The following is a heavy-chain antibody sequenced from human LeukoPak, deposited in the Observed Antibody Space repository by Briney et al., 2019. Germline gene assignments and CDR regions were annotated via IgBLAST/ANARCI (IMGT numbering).Heavy chain of an antibody. Sequence: GGSLRLSCAASGFTFSSYAMSWVRQAPGRGLEWVSAISGSGGSTYYADSVRGWFTISRDNSKNTLYLQMNSLRAEDTAVYYCATSWNRGSGKISSSDPGKYGYWGQGTLVTVSS. J-gene: IGHJ4*02. D-gene: IGHD3-10*01. CDR2: ISGSGGST. V-gene: IGHV3-23*01. CDR1: GFTFSSYA. CDR3: ATSWNRGSGKISSSDPGKYGY.